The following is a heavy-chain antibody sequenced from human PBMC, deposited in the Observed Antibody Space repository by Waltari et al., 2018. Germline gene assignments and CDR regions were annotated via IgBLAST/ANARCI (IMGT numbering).Heavy chain of an antibody. D-gene: IGHD3-16*02. CDR1: GYTFTSYY. J-gene: IGHJ4*02. V-gene: IGHV1-46*01. Sequence: QVQLVQSGAEVKKPGASVKVSCKASGYTFTSYYMHWVRQAPGQGLEWMGIINPSGGSTSYAQKFQGRVTMTRDTSTSTVYMELSSLRSEDTAVYYCASLSGRDDYVWGSYRRIRDYWGQGTLVTVSS. CDR2: INPSGGST. CDR3: ASLSGRDDYVWGSYRRIRDY.